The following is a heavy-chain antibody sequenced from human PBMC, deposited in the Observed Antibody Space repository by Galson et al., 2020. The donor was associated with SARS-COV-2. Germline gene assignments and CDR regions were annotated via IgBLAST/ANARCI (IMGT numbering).Heavy chain of an antibody. CDR1: GFTFSNYG. CDR3: ARDGYCGGGPCYPRNALDM. Sequence: GESLKISCAASGFTFSNYGMHWVRQAPGKGLEWVAVIWYDGSNEFYADSVKGRFTISRDNSKNTLYLQMISLRVEDTAVYYCARDGYCGGGPCYPRNALDMWGQRTMVTVS. V-gene: IGHV3-33*01. CDR2: IWYDGSNE. D-gene: IGHD2-15*01. J-gene: IGHJ3*02.